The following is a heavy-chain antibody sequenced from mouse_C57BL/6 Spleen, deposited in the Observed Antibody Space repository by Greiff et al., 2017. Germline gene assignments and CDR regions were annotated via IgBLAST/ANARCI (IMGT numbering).Heavy chain of an antibody. CDR2: IYPRDGST. CDR1: GYTFTDHT. V-gene: IGHV1-78*01. D-gene: IGHD2-4*01. J-gene: IGHJ4*01. Sequence: QVQLQQSDAELVKPGASVKISCKVSGYTFTDHTIHWLKQRPEQGLEWIGYIYPRDGSTKYNEKFKGKATLTADKSSSTAYMQLNSLTSEDSAVYFCARGRDYDPNYYAMDYWGQGTSVTVSS. CDR3: ARGRDYDPNYYAMDY.